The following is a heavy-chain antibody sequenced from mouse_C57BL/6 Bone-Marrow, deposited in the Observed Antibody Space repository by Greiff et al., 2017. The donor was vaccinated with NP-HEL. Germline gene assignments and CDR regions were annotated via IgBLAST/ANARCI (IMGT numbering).Heavy chain of an antibody. CDR1: GYTFTSYG. D-gene: IGHD1-1*01. V-gene: IGHV1-81*01. CDR2: IYPRSGNT. Sequence: VQLQQSGAELARPGASVKLSCKASGYTFTSYGISWVKQRTGQGLEWIGEIYPRSGNTYYNEKFKGKATLTADKSSSTAYMELRSLTSEDSAVYFCARRGFTTVVAKDAMDYWGQGTSVTVSS. CDR3: ARRGFTTVVAKDAMDY. J-gene: IGHJ4*01.